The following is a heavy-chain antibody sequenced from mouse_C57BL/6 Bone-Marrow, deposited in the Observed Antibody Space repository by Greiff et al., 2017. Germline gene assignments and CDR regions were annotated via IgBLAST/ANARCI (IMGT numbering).Heavy chain of an antibody. CDR2: ILPGSGST. V-gene: IGHV1-9*01. J-gene: IGHJ3*01. Sequence: QVQLQQSGAELMKPGASVTLSCTATGYTFTGYWIEWVKQRPGHGLEWIGEILPGSGSTYYNEKFKGKATSTADTSSNTAYMQLSSLTTEDSAIYYCARMEQWLLRSFAYRGQETLVTVSA. D-gene: IGHD2-3*01. CDR3: ARMEQWLLRSFAY. CDR1: GYTFTGYW.